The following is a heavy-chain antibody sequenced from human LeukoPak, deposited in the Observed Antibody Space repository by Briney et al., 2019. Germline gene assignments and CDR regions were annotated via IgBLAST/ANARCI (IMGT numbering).Heavy chain of an antibody. CDR3: ARFGRKYQLLYNTFDY. CDR1: GGTFSSYA. V-gene: IGHV1-69*13. J-gene: IGHJ4*02. D-gene: IGHD2-2*02. CDR2: IIPIFGTA. Sequence: ASVKVSCKASGGTFSSYAISWVRQAPGQGLEWMGGIIPIFGTANYAQKFQGRVTITADESTSTAYMELSSLRSEDTAVYYCARFGRKYQLLYNTFDYWGQGTLVTVSS.